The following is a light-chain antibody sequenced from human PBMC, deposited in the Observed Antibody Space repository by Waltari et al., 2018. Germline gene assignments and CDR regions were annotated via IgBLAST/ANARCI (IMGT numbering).Light chain of an antibody. Sequence: AIRMTQSPSSLSASTGDRVTITCRASQGISSYLAWYQQKPGKAPKLLIYAASTLQNGVQSRFSGSGSGTDFTLTISCLQSEDFATYYCQQYYSYPRTFGQGTKVEIK. CDR3: QQYYSYPRT. CDR2: AAS. CDR1: QGISSY. V-gene: IGKV1-8*01. J-gene: IGKJ1*01.